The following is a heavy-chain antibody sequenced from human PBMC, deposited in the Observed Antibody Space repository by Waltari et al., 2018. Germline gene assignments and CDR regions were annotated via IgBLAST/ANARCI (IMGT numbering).Heavy chain of an antibody. J-gene: IGHJ3*01. CDR1: GFPFSKAW. V-gene: IGHV3-15*01. CDR2: IKSTVDGGTT. CDR3: LFVDTALIIPDVFDL. Sequence: EVQLVESGGGLVKPGGSLRLSCSASGFPFSKAWMNWMRQAPGKVRGWVGRIKSTVDGGTTDYAAPVQGRFTISRDDSKNTLYLQMSSLRTEDTAVYYCLFVDTALIIPDVFDLWGQGTLVTVSS. D-gene: IGHD5-18*01.